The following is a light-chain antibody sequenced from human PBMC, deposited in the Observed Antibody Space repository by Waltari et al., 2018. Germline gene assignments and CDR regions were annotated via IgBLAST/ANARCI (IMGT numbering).Light chain of an antibody. CDR1: QGISSY. J-gene: IGKJ4*01. CDR3: QQLNSYPLT. CDR2: AAS. V-gene: IGKV1-9*01. Sequence: IQLTQSPSSLSASVGDRVTITCRASQGISSYLAWYQQKPGKAPNLLISAASTLQSGVPSRFSGSGSGTDFTLTISSLQPEDFATYYCQQLNSYPLTFGGGSKVEIK.